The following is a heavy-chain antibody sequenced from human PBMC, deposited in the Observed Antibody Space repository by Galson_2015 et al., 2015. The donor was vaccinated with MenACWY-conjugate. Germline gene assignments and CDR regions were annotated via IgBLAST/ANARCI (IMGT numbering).Heavy chain of an antibody. CDR1: GYTFTAYF. J-gene: IGHJ4*02. Sequence: SVKVSRKASGYTFTAYFIHWVRQAPGQGLEWMGRINPNTGDTNYAQNFQGRVTMTRDTSISTAYMELSRLTSDDTVVYYCARGNDLDYWGQGTLVTVSS. CDR2: INPNTGDT. CDR3: ARGNDLDY. V-gene: IGHV1-2*05.